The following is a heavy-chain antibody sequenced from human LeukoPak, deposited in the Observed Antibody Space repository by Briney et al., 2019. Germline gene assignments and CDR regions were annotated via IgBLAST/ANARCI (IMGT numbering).Heavy chain of an antibody. CDR2: IYAGGNT. Sequence: GGSLRLSCTVSGFTVSSNYMAWVRQAPGKGLEWVSVIYAGGNTYYADSVKGRFTISRDNSKNTLYLQMSSLGVEDTAVYYCAGDTTAYFDCWGQGTLVTVSS. V-gene: IGHV3-53*01. CDR3: AGDTTAYFDC. CDR1: GFTVSSNY. D-gene: IGHD2/OR15-2a*01. J-gene: IGHJ4*02.